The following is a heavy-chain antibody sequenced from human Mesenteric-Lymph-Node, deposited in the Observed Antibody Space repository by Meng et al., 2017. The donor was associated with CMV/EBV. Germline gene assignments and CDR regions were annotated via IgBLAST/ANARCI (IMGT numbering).Heavy chain of an antibody. V-gene: IGHV4-34*01. J-gene: IGHJ6*02. Sequence: YGGSFSGYYWSWIRQPPGKGLEWIGEINHSGSTNYKPSLKSRVTISVDTSKNQFSLKLSSVTAADTAVYYCARAGPTVAGYYGMDVWGQGTTVTVSS. CDR2: INHSGST. CDR1: GGSFSGYY. D-gene: IGHD4-23*01. CDR3: ARAGPTVAGYYGMDV.